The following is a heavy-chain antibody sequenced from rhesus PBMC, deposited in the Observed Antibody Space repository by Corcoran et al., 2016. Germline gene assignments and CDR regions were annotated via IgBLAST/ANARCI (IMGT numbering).Heavy chain of an antibody. D-gene: IGHD2-27*01. CDR2: IYGSSTST. CDR3: AQRVVFTASFDY. Sequence: QVQLQESGPGVVKPSETLSLTCAVSGGSISDSYRWSWIRQPPGKGLEWIGYIYGSSTSTNYNPSLKSRVTISKDTSKNQFSLKLSSVTAADTAVYYCAQRVVFTASFDYWGQGVLVTVSS. J-gene: IGHJ4*01. CDR1: GGSISDSYR. V-gene: IGHV4S10*01.